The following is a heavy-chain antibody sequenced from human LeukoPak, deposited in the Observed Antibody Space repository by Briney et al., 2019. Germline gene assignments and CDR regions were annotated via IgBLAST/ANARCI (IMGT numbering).Heavy chain of an antibody. CDR2: ISWNSGSI. CDR1: GFTFDDYA. J-gene: IGHJ3*02. CDR3: AKARDGLIGDAFDI. D-gene: IGHD5-24*01. V-gene: IGHV3-9*01. Sequence: GRSLTLSCAASGFTFDDYAMLWVRQAPGKGLEWVSGISWNSGSIGYADSVKCRFTISRDNAKTSLYLQMNSLRAEDTALYYCAKARDGLIGDAFDIWGQGTMVTVSS.